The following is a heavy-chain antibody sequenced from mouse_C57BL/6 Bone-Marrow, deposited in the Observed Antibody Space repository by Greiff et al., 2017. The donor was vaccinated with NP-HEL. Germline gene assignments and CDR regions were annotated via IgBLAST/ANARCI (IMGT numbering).Heavy chain of an antibody. Sequence: VQLQQSGAELVRPGASVKLSCTVSGFNIKDDYMHWVKQRPEQGLEWIGWIDPENGDTEYASQFQGKATITADTSANTAYLQLSSLTSEDTAVYYCTTDGSSPYAVDYWGQGTSVTVSS. D-gene: IGHD1-1*01. J-gene: IGHJ4*01. CDR3: TTDGSSPYAVDY. CDR2: IDPENGDT. V-gene: IGHV14-4*01. CDR1: GFNIKDDY.